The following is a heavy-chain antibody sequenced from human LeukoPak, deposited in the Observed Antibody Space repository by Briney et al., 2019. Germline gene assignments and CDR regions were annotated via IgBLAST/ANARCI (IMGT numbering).Heavy chain of an antibody. CDR2: ITPSGGTI. J-gene: IGHJ6*03. Sequence: ASVKVSCKPSKYTFTTSYMHWVRQAPGQGLEWMGMITPSGGTIRYAQNFQGRITLTRDTSTSTVYMELSSLRSEDTAVYYCARDPGITMVRGVKDYYMDVWGKGTTVTVSS. CDR1: KYTFTTSY. CDR3: ARDPGITMVRGVKDYYMDV. D-gene: IGHD3-10*01. V-gene: IGHV1-46*01.